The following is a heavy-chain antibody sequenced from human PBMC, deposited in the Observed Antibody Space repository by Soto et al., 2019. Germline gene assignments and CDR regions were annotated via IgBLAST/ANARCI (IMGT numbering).Heavy chain of an antibody. V-gene: IGHV4-34*01. CDR1: GGSFSGYY. D-gene: IGHD2-8*01. CDR3: ASWSVLMVYAIPA. CDR2: INHSGST. Sequence: SETLSLTCAVYGGSFSGYYWSWIRQPPGKGLEWIGEINHSGSTNYNPSLKSRVTISVDTSKNQFSLKLSSVTAADTAVYYCASWSVLMVYAIPAWGQGTLVAVSS. J-gene: IGHJ5*02.